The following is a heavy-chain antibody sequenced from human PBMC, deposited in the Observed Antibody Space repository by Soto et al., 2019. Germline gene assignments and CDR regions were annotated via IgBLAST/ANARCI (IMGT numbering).Heavy chain of an antibody. CDR2: MNPNSGNT. CDR1: GYTFTSYD. V-gene: IGHV1-8*01. CDR3: AREFVYAMGYGMGV. Sequence: ASVKGACKASGYTFTSYDINCVRQATGQGLEWMGWMNPNSGNTGYAQKFQGRVTMTRNTSISTAYMELSSLRSEDTAVYYCAREFVYAMGYGMGVWGQGTTVTVSS. D-gene: IGHD2-8*01. J-gene: IGHJ6*02.